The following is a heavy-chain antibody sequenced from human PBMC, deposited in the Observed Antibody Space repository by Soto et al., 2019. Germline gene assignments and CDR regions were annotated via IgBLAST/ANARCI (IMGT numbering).Heavy chain of an antibody. CDR3: ATCHFNDYYYYMDV. V-gene: IGHV3-23*01. J-gene: IGHJ6*03. CDR2: ISGSGGAT. CDR1: GFRFSNYA. Sequence: GGSLRLSCAASGFRFSNYAMTWARQAPGKGLEWVSAISGSGGATHYADSVKGRFTISRDNSKNTLYLQMDSLRADDSAVYYCATCHFNDYYYYMDVWGKGTTVTVSS.